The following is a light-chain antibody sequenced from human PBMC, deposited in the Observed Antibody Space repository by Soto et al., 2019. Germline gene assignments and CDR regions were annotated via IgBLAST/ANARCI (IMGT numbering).Light chain of an antibody. V-gene: IGKV3D-15*01. Sequence: IVITPFPSTLSHPPGERVTLSFLASQSVSTNVAWYQQQPGEAPRLLIFDASARAVDIPGRFSGSVSGTEFTLTISSLQPEDFAVYFCHSYDKWPPGTFGQGTKVDI. J-gene: IGKJ1*01. CDR1: QSVSTN. CDR2: DAS. CDR3: HSYDKWPPGT.